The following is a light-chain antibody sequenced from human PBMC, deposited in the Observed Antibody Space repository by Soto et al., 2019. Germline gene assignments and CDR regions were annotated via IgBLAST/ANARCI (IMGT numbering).Light chain of an antibody. CDR1: QSVSSSY. J-gene: IGKJ2*01. CDR3: QQYGTAPRT. CDR2: GAS. V-gene: IGKV3-20*01. Sequence: EIVLTQSPGTLSLSPGGRGTLSCRASQSVSSSYLAWYQQKPVQAPRLLIYGASSRATGIPDRFSGSGSGTHFTLTISRLEPEDFALYYCQQYGTAPRTFGQGTKLEIK.